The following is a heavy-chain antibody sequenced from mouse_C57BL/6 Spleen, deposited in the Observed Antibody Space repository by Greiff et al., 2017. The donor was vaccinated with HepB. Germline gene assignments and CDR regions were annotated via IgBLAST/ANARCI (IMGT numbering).Heavy chain of an antibody. Sequence: QVQLQQPGAELVMPGASVKLSCKASGYTFTSYWMHWVKQRPGQGLEWIGEIDPSDSYTNYNQKFKGKSTFTVDKSSSTAYMQLSSLTSEDSAVYYCARGGSNYVFAYWGQGTLVTVSA. J-gene: IGHJ3*01. D-gene: IGHD2-5*01. CDR3: ARGGSNYVFAY. CDR1: GYTFTSYW. CDR2: IDPSDSYT. V-gene: IGHV1-69*01.